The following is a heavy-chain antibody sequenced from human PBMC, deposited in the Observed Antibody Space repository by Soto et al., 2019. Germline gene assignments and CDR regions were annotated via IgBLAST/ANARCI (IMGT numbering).Heavy chain of an antibody. CDR2: LFYGGTT. Sequence: SDTLALTCTASGGSINGYYWTWIRQPPGKGLEWVGSLFYGGTTDYNPSLKSRLTMSLDTSKNHFSLKLRSVTAADTAVYYCARHRGPAPVYWGQGTLVTVSS. J-gene: IGHJ4*02. D-gene: IGHD3-10*01. V-gene: IGHV4-39*01. CDR1: GGSINGYY. CDR3: ARHRGPAPVY.